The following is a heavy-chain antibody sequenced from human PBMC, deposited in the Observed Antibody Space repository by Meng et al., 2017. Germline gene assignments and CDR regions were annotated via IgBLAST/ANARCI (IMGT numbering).Heavy chain of an antibody. CDR1: ANTLSSDG. CDR3: ATRGNPYLDC. V-gene: IGHV1-18*01. Sequence: VQLVPCGAEVKKPGASVKDSCNASANTLSSDGFAWVRQAPGQGLEWMGWMNAYNGYTDYAQKFLGRVTLTTDTSTNTGYMELRSLTSDDTAVYYCATRGNPYLDCWGQGTLVTVSS. J-gene: IGHJ4*02. CDR2: MNAYNGYT.